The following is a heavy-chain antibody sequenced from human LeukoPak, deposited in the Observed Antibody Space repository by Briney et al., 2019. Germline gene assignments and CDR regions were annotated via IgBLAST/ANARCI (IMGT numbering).Heavy chain of an antibody. V-gene: IGHV1-18*01. CDR3: ARDEARYSSGYYPNWFDP. CDR1: GSTFTSYG. CDR2: ISGYNGYT. Sequence: ASVKVSCKASGSTFTSYGTSWVRHAPGQALEWMGWISGYNGYTHYAHNLQGRVTMTTDTSTSTAYMELRSLRSDDTAVYYCARDEARYSSGYYPNWFDPWGQGTLVTVSS. D-gene: IGHD3-22*01. J-gene: IGHJ5*02.